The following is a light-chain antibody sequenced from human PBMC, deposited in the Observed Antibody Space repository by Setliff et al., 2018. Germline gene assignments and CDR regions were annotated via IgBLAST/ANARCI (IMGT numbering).Light chain of an antibody. J-gene: IGLJ1*01. Sequence: QSALAQPASVSGSPGQSITISCSGTIGDVGAYDFVSWYQHHPGKAPKLVIYEVTNRPSGISNRFSGSKSGNTASLTISGLQTEDEADYYCTAYTSGTTYVFGTGTKVTVL. CDR2: EVT. V-gene: IGLV2-14*01. CDR3: TAYTSGTTYV. CDR1: IGDVGAYDF.